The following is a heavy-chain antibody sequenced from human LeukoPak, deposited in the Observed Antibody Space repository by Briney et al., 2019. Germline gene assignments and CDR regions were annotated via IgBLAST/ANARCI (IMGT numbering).Heavy chain of an antibody. J-gene: IGHJ4*02. CDR2: IRRKANSYAT. CDR3: TMIDYGDLTIDY. D-gene: IGHD4-17*01. V-gene: IGHV3-73*01. Sequence: GGSLRLSCAASGFTFSGSAMHWVRPACGKGLEGGGRIRRKANSYATAYAASVKGRFTISRDDSKNTAYLKMNSLTTEDTAVYYCTMIDYGDLTIDYWGQGTLVTVSS. CDR1: GFTFSGSA.